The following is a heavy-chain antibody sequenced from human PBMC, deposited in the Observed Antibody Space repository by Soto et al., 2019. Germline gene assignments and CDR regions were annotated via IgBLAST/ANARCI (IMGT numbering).Heavy chain of an antibody. J-gene: IGHJ5*02. D-gene: IGHD2-2*01. CDR3: ARANYIVVVPAATANWFDP. CDR1: GGSITSGGYY. V-gene: IGHV4-31*03. Sequence: PSETLCLTCTVSGGSITSGGYYWSWIRQHPGKGLEWIGYIDYSGSTYYSPSLKSRVTISVDTSKNQFALKLSSVTAADTAVYYCARANYIVVVPAATANWFDPWGQGTLVTVSS. CDR2: IDYSGST.